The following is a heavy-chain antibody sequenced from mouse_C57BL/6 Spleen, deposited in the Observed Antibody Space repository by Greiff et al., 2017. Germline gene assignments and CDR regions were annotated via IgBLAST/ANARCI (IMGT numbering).Heavy chain of an antibody. CDR3: AISELLQTFAY. D-gene: IGHD1-1*01. J-gene: IGHJ3*01. CDR1: GYTFTSSW. V-gene: IGHV1-55*01. Sequence: QVQLQQPGAELVKPGASVKMSCKASGYTFTSSWITWVKQRPGPGLAWIGYIYPGRGSTNYHEQFQSKAPLTVDTSSSTASMPLSSLTSEDSAVYYCAISELLQTFAYWGQGTLVTVSA. CDR2: IYPGRGST.